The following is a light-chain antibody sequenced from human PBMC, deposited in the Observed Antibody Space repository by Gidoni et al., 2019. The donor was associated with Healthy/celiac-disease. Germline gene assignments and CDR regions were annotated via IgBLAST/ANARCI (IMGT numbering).Light chain of an antibody. J-gene: IGKJ3*01. CDR1: QSASSY. V-gene: IGKV3-11*01. CDR2: DAS. Sequence: EIVLTQSPATLSLSPGERATLSCRASQSASSYLAWYQQKPGQAPRLLIYDASNRATGIPARFSGSGSGTDFTLTISSLEPEDFAVYYCQQRSNWPYPLFGPGTKVDIK. CDR3: QQRSNWPYPL.